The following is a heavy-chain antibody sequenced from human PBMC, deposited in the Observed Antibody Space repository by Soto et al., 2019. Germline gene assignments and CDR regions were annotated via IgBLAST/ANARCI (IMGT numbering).Heavy chain of an antibody. CDR1: GYSFTTYG. CDR2: ISGYNDNR. D-gene: IGHD1-20*01. J-gene: IGHJ6*02. Sequence: ASVKVSCKASGYSFTTYGITWVRQAPGQGLDWMGWISGYNDNRNYAQKFQGRVTMTTDTSASTAYMELRSLTSDDTAIYYCARDPPVTGSLRGTPLMDVWGQGTTVTVSS. CDR3: ARDPPVTGSLRGTPLMDV. V-gene: IGHV1-18*04.